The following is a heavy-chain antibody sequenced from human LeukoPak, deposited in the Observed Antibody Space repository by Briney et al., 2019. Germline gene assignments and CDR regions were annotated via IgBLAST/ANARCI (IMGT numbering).Heavy chain of an antibody. J-gene: IGHJ3*02. Sequence: ASVKVSCKASGYTFTSYYMHWVRQAPGQGLEWMGIINPSGGSTSYAQKFQGRVTMTRDTSTSTVYMELSSLRSEDTAVYYCARDTAVSSTSPRRGAFDIWGQGTMVTVSS. CDR2: INPSGGST. CDR3: ARDTAVSSTSPRRGAFDI. CDR1: GYTFTSYY. V-gene: IGHV1-46*01. D-gene: IGHD2-2*01.